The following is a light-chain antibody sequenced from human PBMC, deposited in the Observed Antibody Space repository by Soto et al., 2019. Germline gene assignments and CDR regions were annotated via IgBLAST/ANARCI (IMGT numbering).Light chain of an antibody. J-gene: IGLJ3*02. V-gene: IGLV2-14*03. CDR2: EVS. CDR3: SSHTTSSIWV. CDR1: SSDVGDYNF. Sequence: QSALTQPASVSGSPGQSITISCTGTSSDVGDYNFVSWYQQLPGKAPKLMMYEVSHRPSGVSNLFSGSKSGNTASLTISGLLAEDEAHYYCSSHTTSSIWVFGGGTKVTVL.